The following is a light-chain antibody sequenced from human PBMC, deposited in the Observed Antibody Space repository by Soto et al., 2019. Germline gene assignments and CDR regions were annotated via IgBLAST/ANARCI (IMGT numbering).Light chain of an antibody. V-gene: IGLV2-23*01. CDR2: EGS. CDR3: CSYAGSSSHVV. CDR1: SSDVGSYNL. J-gene: IGLJ2*01. Sequence: QSALTQPASVSGSPGQSITISCTGTSSDVGSYNLVSWYQQHPGKAPKLMIYEGSKRPSGVFNRFSGSKSGNTASLTISGLQAEDEADYYCCSYAGSSSHVVFGGGTKLTVL.